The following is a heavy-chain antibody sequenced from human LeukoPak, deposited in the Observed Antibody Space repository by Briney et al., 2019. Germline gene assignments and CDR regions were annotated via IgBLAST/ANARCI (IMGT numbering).Heavy chain of an antibody. J-gene: IGHJ4*02. D-gene: IGHD5-18*01. CDR1: GGSFSGYY. V-gene: IGHV4-34*01. CDR3: ARTRYSLDYFDY. Sequence: PSETLSLTCAVYGGSFSGYYWNWIRQPPGKGLEWIGEINHSGSTNYNPSLKSRVTISVDTSKNQFSLKLSSVTAADTAVYYCARTRYSLDYFDYWGQGTLVTVSS. CDR2: INHSGST.